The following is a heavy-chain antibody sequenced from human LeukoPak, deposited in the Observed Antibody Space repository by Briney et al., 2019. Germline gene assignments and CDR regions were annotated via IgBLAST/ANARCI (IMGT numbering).Heavy chain of an antibody. J-gene: IGHJ5*02. CDR3: ARGLDCSGGSCYRSPSGYNWFDP. V-gene: IGHV1-69*13. CDR1: GGTFSSYA. CDR2: IIPSFGTA. Sequence: GASVKVSCKASGGTFSSYAISWVRQAPGQGLEWMGGIIPSFGTANYAQKFQGRVTITADESTSTAYMELSRLRSEDTAVYYCARGLDCSGGSCYRSPSGYNWFDPWGQGTLVTVSS. D-gene: IGHD2-15*01.